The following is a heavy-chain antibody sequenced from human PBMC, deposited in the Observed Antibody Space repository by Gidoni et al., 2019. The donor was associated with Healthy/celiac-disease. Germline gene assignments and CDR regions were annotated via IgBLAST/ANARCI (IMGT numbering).Heavy chain of an antibody. V-gene: IGHV3-66*01. CDR3: ARGYYDILTSGRRVDETSDPYYFDY. CDR2: IYSGGST. CDR1: RLPCHRTS. J-gene: IGHJ4*02. D-gene: IGHD3-9*01. Sequence: VPPVECGGCLFHPGGSLRTPCAAPRLPCHRTSITCVPPAPGPGKGLEWVSVIYSGGSTYYADSVKGRFTISRDNSKNTLYLQMNSLRAEDTAVYYCARGYYDILTSGRRVDETSDPYYFDYWGQGTLVTVSS.